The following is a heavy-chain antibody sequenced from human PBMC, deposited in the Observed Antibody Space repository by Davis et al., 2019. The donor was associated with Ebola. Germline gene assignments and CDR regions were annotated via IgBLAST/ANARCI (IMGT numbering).Heavy chain of an antibody. J-gene: IGHJ5*02. V-gene: IGHV3-21*01. CDR3: ARDLDSSSWYREFDP. D-gene: IGHD6-13*01. CDR2: ISTSSSYI. Sequence: PGGSLRLSCAASGFTFSSYSMNWVRQAPGKGLEWVSSISTSSSYIYYADSVKGRFTISRDNAKNSLYLQMNSLRAEDTAVYYCARDLDSSSWYREFDPWGQGTLVTVSS. CDR1: GFTFSSYS.